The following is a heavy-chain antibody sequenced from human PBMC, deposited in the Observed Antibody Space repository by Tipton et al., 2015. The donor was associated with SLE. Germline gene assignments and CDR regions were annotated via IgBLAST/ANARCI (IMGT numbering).Heavy chain of an antibody. J-gene: IGHJ6*03. CDR1: GFTFSDYY. V-gene: IGHV3-33*08. Sequence: SLRLSCAASGFTFSDYYMSWIRQAPGKGLEWVAIMWYEGITKYYADSVKGRFTISRDNSKNTLYLQMNSLRAEDTAVYYCARGGAPPYYYYYMDVWGKGTTVTVSS. CDR2: MWYEGITK. CDR3: ARGGAPPYYYYYMDV.